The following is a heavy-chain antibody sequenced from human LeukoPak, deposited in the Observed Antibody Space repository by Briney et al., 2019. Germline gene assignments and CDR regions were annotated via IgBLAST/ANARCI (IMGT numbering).Heavy chain of an antibody. CDR3: ARGSSWYDY. D-gene: IGHD6-13*01. J-gene: IGHJ4*02. CDR1: DGSISNYY. Sequence: PSETLSLTCTVSDGSISNYYWTWIRQPAGKGLEWIGRIYVSGSTNYNPSLKSRVTISVDTSKDQFSLKLNSVTAADTAVYYCARGSSWYDYWGQGILVTVSS. CDR2: IYVSGST. V-gene: IGHV4-4*07.